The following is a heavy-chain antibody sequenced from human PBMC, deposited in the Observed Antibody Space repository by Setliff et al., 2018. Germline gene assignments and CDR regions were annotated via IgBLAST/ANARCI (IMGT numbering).Heavy chain of an antibody. CDR1: GFTFDDYV. CDR2: ISWDSGSK. D-gene: IGHD3-10*01. J-gene: IGHJ4*02. V-gene: IGHV3-9*03. Sequence: HPGGSLRLSCAASGFTFDDYVMHWVRQAPGKGLEWVSGISWDSGSKGYADSVKGRFTISRDNAKKSLYLQMNSLRAEDMALYYCVKDSGSGNYFGGYFDYWGQGTLVTVSS. CDR3: VKDSGSGNYFGGYFDY.